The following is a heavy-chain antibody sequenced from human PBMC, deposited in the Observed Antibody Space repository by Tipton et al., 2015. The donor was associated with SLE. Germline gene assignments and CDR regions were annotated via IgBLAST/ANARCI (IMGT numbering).Heavy chain of an antibody. CDR3: ARGMSTTSTLHYYYYGVDV. V-gene: IGHV4-34*01. CDR2: INHSGST. J-gene: IGHJ6*01. CDR1: GGSFSGYY. Sequence: LRLSCAVYGGSFSGYYWSWTRQPPGKGLEWIGEINHSGSTNYNPSLKSRATISVDTPKTQFSLKLSSVTAADTAVYYCARGMSTTSTLHYYYYGVDVWGQGTTGTVSS. D-gene: IGHD1-7*01.